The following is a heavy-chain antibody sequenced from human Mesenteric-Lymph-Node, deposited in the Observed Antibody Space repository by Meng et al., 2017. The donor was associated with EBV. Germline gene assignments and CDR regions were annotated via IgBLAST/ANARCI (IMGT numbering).Heavy chain of an antibody. J-gene: IGHJ4*02. CDR1: GFIFSSYS. CDR2: ISSSSSYI. CDR3: VRLSLVTTPGY. Sequence: VLLVGSGGGLVKPGGSLGLSCAASGFIFSSYSMNWVRQAPGKGLEWVSSISSSSSYIYYADSVKGRFTISRDNAKNSLYLQMNSLRAEDTAVYYCVRLSLVTTPGYWGQGTLVTVSS. D-gene: IGHD4-17*01. V-gene: IGHV3-21*01.